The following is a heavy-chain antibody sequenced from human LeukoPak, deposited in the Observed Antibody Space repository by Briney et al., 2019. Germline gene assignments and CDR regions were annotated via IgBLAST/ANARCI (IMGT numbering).Heavy chain of an antibody. CDR3: ARASWVGAAGVDY. CDR2: IYSSGST. D-gene: IGHD6-13*01. J-gene: IGHJ4*02. V-gene: IGHV4-59*01. CDR1: GGSISSYY. Sequence: SETLSLTCTVSGGSISSYYWSWIRQPPGKGLEWIGYIYSSGSTNYNPSLKSRVTISVGTSKNQFSLKLSSVTAADTAVYYCARASWVGAAGVDYWGQGTLVTVSS.